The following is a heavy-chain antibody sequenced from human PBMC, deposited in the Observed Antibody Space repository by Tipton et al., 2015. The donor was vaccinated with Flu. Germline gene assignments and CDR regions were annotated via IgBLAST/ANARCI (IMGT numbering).Heavy chain of an antibody. Sequence: SLRLSCAASGFTVSEYVMAWVRQAPGKGLEWISYIDKSGSTIHYADSVKGRFTISRDNAKNSLSLQMNSLRAEDTAVYYCARGYYMPYWGQGTPVTVSS. J-gene: IGHJ4*02. D-gene: IGHD3-22*01. CDR1: GFTVSEYV. CDR3: ARGYYMPY. V-gene: IGHV3-48*03. CDR2: IDKSGSTI.